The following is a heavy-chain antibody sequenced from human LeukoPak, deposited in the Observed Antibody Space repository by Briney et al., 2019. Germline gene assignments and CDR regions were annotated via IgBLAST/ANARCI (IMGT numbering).Heavy chain of an antibody. J-gene: IGHJ4*02. CDR3: AKDTMLRGSTYDY. CDR2: ISGSGTT. CDR1: GFTFSTYA. Sequence: PGGSLRLSCAASGFTFSTYAMIWVRQAPGKGLEWVSAISGSGTTYYADSVKGRFTISRDNSKKTLYLRMNSLRAEDTAVYYCAKDTMLRGSTYDYWGQGTVVTVSS. V-gene: IGHV3-23*01. D-gene: IGHD3-10*01.